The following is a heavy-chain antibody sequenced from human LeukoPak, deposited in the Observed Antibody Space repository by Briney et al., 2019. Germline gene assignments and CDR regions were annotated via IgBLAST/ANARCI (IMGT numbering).Heavy chain of an antibody. CDR2: IYTSGST. V-gene: IGHV4-4*07. CDR1: GGSISSYY. CDR3: ARDHTVPAADSDAFDI. J-gene: IGHJ3*02. Sequence: SETLSLTRTVSGGSISSYYWSWIRQPAGKGLEWIGRIYTSGSTNYNPSLKSRVTMSVDTSKNQFSLKLSSVTAADTAVYYCARDHTVPAADSDAFDIWGQGTMVTVSS. D-gene: IGHD2-2*01.